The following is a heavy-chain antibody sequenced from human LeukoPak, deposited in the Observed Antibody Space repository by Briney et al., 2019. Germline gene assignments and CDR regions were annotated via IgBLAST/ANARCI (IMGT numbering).Heavy chain of an antibody. CDR3: AKSNGYGLIDI. J-gene: IGHJ3*02. Sequence: GGSLRLSCATSGFTFSTYWMSWVRQAPGKGLEWVANIKQDGSERNYVDSVKGRFTIFRDNAKNSLFLQMNSLRAEDTAVYYCAKSNGYGLIDIWGQGTMVTVSS. D-gene: IGHD3-22*01. CDR1: GFTFSTYW. V-gene: IGHV3-7*01. CDR2: IKQDGSER.